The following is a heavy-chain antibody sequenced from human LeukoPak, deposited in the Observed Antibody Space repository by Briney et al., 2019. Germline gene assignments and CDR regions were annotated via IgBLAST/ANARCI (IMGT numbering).Heavy chain of an antibody. V-gene: IGHV4-34*01. J-gene: IGHJ4*01. Sequence: PSETLSLTCAVYGGTFCGYYWSWIRKPPGQWLELIGEINHSGSTNYNPSFKSRVTISVDTSKNQFSLKLSSVTAADTAVYYCARGVGYCSGGSCQDFDNWGQGTMVTVSS. CDR1: GGTFCGYY. CDR3: ARGVGYCSGGSCQDFDN. D-gene: IGHD2-15*01. CDR2: INHSGST.